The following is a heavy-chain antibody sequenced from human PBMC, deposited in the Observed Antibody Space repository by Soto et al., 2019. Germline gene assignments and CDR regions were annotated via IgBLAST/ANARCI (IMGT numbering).Heavy chain of an antibody. J-gene: IGHJ6*02. CDR3: AKIPYYDFLAGEYGMDV. D-gene: IGHD3-3*01. CDR2: IYSGGST. V-gene: IGHV3-53*01. CDR1: GLTVSSNY. Sequence: GGSLRLSCAASGLTVSSNYMSWGRQAPGKGLEWVSVIYSGGSTYYADSVKGRFTISRDNSKNTLYLQMNSLRAEDTAVYYCAKIPYYDFLAGEYGMDVWGQGNTVTVSS.